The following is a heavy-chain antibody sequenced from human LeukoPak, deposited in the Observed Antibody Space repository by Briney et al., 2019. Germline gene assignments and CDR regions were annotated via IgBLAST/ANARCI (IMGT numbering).Heavy chain of an antibody. V-gene: IGHV1-46*01. J-gene: IGHJ4*02. CDR3: ARDHQNGFLF. Sequence: GASVKVSCKASGYTFTNYYIHWVRQAPGQGLEWMGIINPSGGSTGYPQKFQGRVTVTRDTSTSTVYMELSSLRSEDTAMYYCARDHQNGFLFWGQGTLVTVSS. CDR1: GYTFTNYY. CDR2: INPSGGST. D-gene: IGHD5-24*01.